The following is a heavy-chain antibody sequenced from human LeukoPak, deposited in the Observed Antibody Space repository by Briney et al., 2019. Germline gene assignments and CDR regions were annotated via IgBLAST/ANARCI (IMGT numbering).Heavy chain of an antibody. V-gene: IGHV1-2*02. J-gene: IGHJ5*02. D-gene: IGHD6-19*01. CDR3: ARGLMIAVAGNYNWFDP. CDR2: INPNSGGT. Sequence: GSVTVSFTDSGYTFTVYYMHWVRQASGQGREWMGWINPNSGGTNYTQKFQGRVTITRDTSISTAYMELSRLRSDDTAVYYCARGLMIAVAGNYNWFDPWGQGTLVTVSA. CDR1: GYTFTVYY.